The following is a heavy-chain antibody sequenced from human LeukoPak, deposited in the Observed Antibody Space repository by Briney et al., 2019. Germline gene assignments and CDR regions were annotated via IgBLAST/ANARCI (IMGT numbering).Heavy chain of an antibody. Sequence: GGSLRLSCAASGFTFSSYAMHWVRQAPGKGLEWVAVISYDGSNKYYADSVKGRFTISRDNSKNTLYLQMNSLRAEDTAVNYCARGDYYDSSGYLFDYWGQGTLVTVSS. CDR1: GFTFSSYA. V-gene: IGHV3-30-3*01. J-gene: IGHJ4*02. D-gene: IGHD3-22*01. CDR3: ARGDYYDSSGYLFDY. CDR2: ISYDGSNK.